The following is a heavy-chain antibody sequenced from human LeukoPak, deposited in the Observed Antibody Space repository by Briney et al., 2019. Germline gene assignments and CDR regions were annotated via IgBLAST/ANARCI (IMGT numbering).Heavy chain of an antibody. CDR3: ARENDTSGFSASGFDS. V-gene: IGHV4-59*01. J-gene: IGHJ4*02. CDR1: GGSISGYY. CDR2: IYYTGST. D-gene: IGHD3-22*01. Sequence: PSETPSLTCTVSGGSISGYYWNWIRQLPGKGLEWIGYIYYTGSTNYNPSLKSRVTISVDTSKNQFSLELSSVTAADTAVYYCARENDTSGFSASGFDSWGQGTLVTVSS.